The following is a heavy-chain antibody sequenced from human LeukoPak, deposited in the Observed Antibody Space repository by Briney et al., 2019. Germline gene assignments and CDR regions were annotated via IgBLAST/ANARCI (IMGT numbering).Heavy chain of an antibody. Sequence: PSETLSLTCTVSGGSISSYYWSWIRQPPGKGLDWIGYTYYSGSTNYNPSLKSRVTISVDTSKNQFSLKLSSVTAADTAVYYCARGGGYNWNYWSGYYYYYMDVWGKGTTVTVSS. J-gene: IGHJ6*03. V-gene: IGHV4-59*01. CDR3: ARGGGYNWNYWSGYYYYYMDV. CDR2: TYYSGST. CDR1: GGSISSYY. D-gene: IGHD1-7*01.